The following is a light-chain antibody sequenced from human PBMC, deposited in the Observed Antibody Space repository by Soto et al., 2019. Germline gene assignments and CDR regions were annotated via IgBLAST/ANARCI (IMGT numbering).Light chain of an antibody. V-gene: IGLV3-21*02. CDR1: NIGNKA. Sequence: SYELTQPPSVSVAPGQTARITCGGYNIGNKAVHWYQRRPGQAPVLVVYDDSDRPSGIPARFSGSNSGNTATLTITRVEAGDEADYYCQVWDTSTDHRGVFGTGTKLTVL. CDR2: DDS. CDR3: QVWDTSTDHRGV. J-gene: IGLJ1*01.